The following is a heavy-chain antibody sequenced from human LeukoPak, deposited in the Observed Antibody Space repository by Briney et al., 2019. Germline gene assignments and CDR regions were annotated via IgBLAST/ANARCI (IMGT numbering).Heavy chain of an antibody. V-gene: IGHV4-30-4*08. CDR2: IYYSGST. D-gene: IGHD2-2*02. J-gene: IGHJ5*02. CDR1: GGSISSGDYY. Sequence: SQTLSLTCTVSGGSISSGDYYWRWIRQPPGTGLEWIGYIYYSGSTYYNPSLKSRVTISVDTSKNQFSLKLSSVTAADAAVYYCARGPLGYCSSTSCYSNWFDPWGQGTLVTVSS. CDR3: ARGPLGYCSSTSCYSNWFDP.